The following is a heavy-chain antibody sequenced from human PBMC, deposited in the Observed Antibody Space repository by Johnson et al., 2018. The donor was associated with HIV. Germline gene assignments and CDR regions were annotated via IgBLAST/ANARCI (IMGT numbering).Heavy chain of an antibody. Sequence: VQLVESGGGVVQPGRSLRLSCAASGFTFSSYGMHWFRQAPGTGLEWVAVISYDGTGKYYSHSVKGRFTISRDNSNNTIYLQMDSLRAEDTALYYCAKRGAAAGLKDACDIWGQGTLVTVSS. J-gene: IGHJ3*02. V-gene: IGHV3-30*18. CDR3: AKRGAAAGLKDACDI. CDR1: GFTFSSYG. D-gene: IGHD6-13*01. CDR2: ISYDGTGK.